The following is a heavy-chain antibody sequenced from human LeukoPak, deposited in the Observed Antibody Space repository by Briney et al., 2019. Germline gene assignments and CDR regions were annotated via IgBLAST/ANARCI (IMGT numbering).Heavy chain of an antibody. CDR1: GGSSSGYY. D-gene: IGHD3-10*01. V-gene: IGHV4-34*01. CDR2: INHSGST. Sequence: PSETLSLTCAVYGGSSSGYYWSWIRQPPGKGLEWIGEINHSGSTNYNPSLKSRVTISVDTSKNQFSLKLSSVTAADTAVYYCARERRYYGSGSYYGYWGQGTLVTVSS. J-gene: IGHJ4*02. CDR3: ARERRYYGSGSYYGY.